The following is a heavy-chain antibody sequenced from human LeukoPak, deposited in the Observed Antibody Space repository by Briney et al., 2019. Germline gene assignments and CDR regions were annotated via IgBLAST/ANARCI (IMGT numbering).Heavy chain of an antibody. CDR2: IFASGTT. CDR1: GGSISSYH. V-gene: IGHV4-4*09. CDR3: ARHSGSGWYTDLDY. D-gene: IGHD6-19*01. Sequence: SETLSLTCTVSGGSISSYHWSWIRQPPGKGLERSGYIFASGTTNYNPSLQTRVTMSLDTSKNQLSLKLSSVTAADTAVYYCARHSGSGWYTDLDYWGQGTLVTVS. J-gene: IGHJ4*02.